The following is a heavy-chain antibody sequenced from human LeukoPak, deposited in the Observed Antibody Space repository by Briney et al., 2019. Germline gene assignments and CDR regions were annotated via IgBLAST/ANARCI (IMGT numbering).Heavy chain of an antibody. CDR3: ARNRGYYDSSGPSTWFDP. CDR1: GGSISSYY. V-gene: IGHV4-59*01. D-gene: IGHD3-22*01. CDR2: IYYSGNT. Sequence: SETLSLTCTVSGGSISSYYWTWIRQPPGKGLEWIGYIYYSGNTNYHPSLKSRVTISVDTSKNQFSLKLSSVTTADTAVYYCARNRGYYDSSGPSTWFDPWGQGTLVTVSS. J-gene: IGHJ5*02.